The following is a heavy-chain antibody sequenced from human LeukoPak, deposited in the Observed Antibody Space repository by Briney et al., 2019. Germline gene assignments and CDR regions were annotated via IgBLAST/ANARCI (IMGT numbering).Heavy chain of an antibody. J-gene: IGHJ4*02. CDR3: ARGLYSSGWYFDY. V-gene: IGHV3-66*01. D-gene: IGHD6-19*01. CDR1: RFTISSNY. CDR2: ISIGGST. Sequence: GGSLRLSCAASRFTISSNYMSWVRQAPGKGLDWVSVISIGGSTYYSDSVKGRFTISRDNSKNMLYLQMNALRAEDTAVYYCARGLYSSGWYFDYWGQGTLVTVSS.